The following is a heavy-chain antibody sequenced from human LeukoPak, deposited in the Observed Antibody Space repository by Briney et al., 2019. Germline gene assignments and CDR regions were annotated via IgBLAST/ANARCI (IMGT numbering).Heavy chain of an antibody. CDR1: GGSISSYY. J-gene: IGHJ6*03. CDR2: IYTSGST. Sequence: SETLSLTCTVSGGSISSYYWSWIRQPAGKGLEWIGRIYTSGSTNYNPSLKSRVTMSADTSKNQFSLKLSSVTAADTAVYYCARDRSGSYYYYYYMDVWGKGTTVTVSS. V-gene: IGHV4-4*07. D-gene: IGHD1-26*01. CDR3: ARDRSGSYYYYYYMDV.